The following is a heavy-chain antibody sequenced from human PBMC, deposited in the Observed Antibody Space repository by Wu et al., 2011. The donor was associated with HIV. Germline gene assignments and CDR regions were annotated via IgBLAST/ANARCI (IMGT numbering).Heavy chain of an antibody. Sequence: QVQLVQSGAEVKKPGVLGEGLLQGFWSTFSSSAISWVRQAPGQGLEWMGGIIPIFNTTNYAQKFQGRVTITADKSTSTAYMELSSPRSEDTAVYYCAKAGGHNLTDYYYYMDIWGKGTTVTVSS. CDR3: AKAGGHNLTDYYYYMDI. J-gene: IGHJ6*03. CDR1: STFSSSA. V-gene: IGHV1-69*14. D-gene: IGHD1-1*01. CDR2: IIPIFNTT.